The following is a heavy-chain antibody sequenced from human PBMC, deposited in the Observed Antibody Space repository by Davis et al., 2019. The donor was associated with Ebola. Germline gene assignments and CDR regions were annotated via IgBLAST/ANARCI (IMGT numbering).Heavy chain of an antibody. CDR3: ARPYDGRGYYYGGY. CDR1: GYTFTSYG. J-gene: IGHJ4*02. CDR2: TNTNTGTP. V-gene: IGHV7-4-1*02. D-gene: IGHD3-22*01. Sequence: ASVKVSCKASGYTFTSYGISWVRQAPGPGLEWMGWTNTNTGTPTYAQGFTGRFVFSLDTSVSTAYLQISSLKAEDTAVYYCARPYDGRGYYYGGYWGQGTQVTVSS.